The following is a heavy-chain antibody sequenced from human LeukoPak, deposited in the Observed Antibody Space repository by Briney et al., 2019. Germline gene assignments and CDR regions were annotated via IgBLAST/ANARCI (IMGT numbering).Heavy chain of an antibody. CDR1: GVSISSSNW. D-gene: IGHD6-19*01. CDR3: ASTRKFPGIAVAGTLDY. CDR2: IYHSGCT. Sequence: SGTLSLTCAVSGVSISSSNWRSWVRQPPGRGLEWIGVIYHSGCTNYNPSLKSRVTISVDKSKNQFSLKLSSVTAEDTAVYYCASTRKFPGIAVAGTLDYWGQGTLVTVSS. V-gene: IGHV4-4*02. J-gene: IGHJ4*02.